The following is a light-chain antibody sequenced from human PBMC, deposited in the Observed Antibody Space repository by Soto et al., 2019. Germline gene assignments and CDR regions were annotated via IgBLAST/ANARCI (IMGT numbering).Light chain of an antibody. CDR3: QQADSFPPT. Sequence: DIQMTQSPSSVSASVGDRVTITCRASQSISSWLVWYQQKPGKAPKLLIYSASSLHIGVPPRFRGSGSETDFTLTIRSLQPEDFATYYCQQADSFPPTFGQGTRLEMK. V-gene: IGKV1-12*01. CDR1: QSISSW. J-gene: IGKJ5*01. CDR2: SAS.